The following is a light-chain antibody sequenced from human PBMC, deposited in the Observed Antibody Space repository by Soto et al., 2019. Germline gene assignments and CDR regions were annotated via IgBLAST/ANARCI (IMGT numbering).Light chain of an antibody. Sequence: SVLPQPPSSSGSPGQSVTISCTGTSSDVGGYNYVSWYQQHPGKAPKLMIYEVSKRPSGVPDRFSGSKSGNTASLTVSGLQAEDEADYYCSSYAGSNNPVFGGGTQLTVL. CDR3: SSYAGSNNPV. CDR2: EVS. V-gene: IGLV2-8*01. CDR1: SSDVGGYNY. J-gene: IGLJ2*01.